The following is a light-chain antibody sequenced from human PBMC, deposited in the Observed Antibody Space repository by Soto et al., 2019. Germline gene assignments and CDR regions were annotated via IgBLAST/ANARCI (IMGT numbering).Light chain of an antibody. V-gene: IGKV1-9*01. CDR2: PAS. Sequence: DIQLTQSPSFLSTSLGDRVTIACRASQDIKSYLACYQQKPAKAPKLLIYPASTLQSGVPSRCSGSGSGTEFTLTISSLQPEDFATYHCQQVNDYPITFGQGTRLEIK. J-gene: IGKJ5*01. CDR3: QQVNDYPIT. CDR1: QDIKSY.